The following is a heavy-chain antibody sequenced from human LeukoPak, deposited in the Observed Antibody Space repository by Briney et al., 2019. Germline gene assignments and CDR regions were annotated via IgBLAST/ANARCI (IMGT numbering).Heavy chain of an antibody. Sequence: SAKVSCKASGYTFTSYYLHWVRQAPGQGLEWMGRIIPILGMANYAQKFQGRVTITADKSTSTAYMELSSLRSEDTAVYYCARSRRNTAMVPLGYWGQGTLVTVSS. CDR2: IIPILGMA. CDR3: ARSRRNTAMVPLGY. V-gene: IGHV1-69*02. D-gene: IGHD5-18*01. J-gene: IGHJ4*02. CDR1: GYTFTSYY.